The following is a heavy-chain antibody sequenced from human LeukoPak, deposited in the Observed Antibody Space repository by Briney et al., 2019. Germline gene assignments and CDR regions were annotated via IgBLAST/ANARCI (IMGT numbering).Heavy chain of an antibody. V-gene: IGHV4-38-2*01. Sequence: PSETLSLTCAVSGYSISSDYYWGWIRPPPGKGLEWIGSIYHSGSTYYNPSLKSRVIISVDTSKNQFSLKLSSVTAADTAVYYCARHKMVRGIGYYYYMDVWGKGTTVTISS. D-gene: IGHD3-10*01. CDR2: IYHSGST. CDR1: GYSISSDYY. CDR3: ARHKMVRGIGYYYYMDV. J-gene: IGHJ6*03.